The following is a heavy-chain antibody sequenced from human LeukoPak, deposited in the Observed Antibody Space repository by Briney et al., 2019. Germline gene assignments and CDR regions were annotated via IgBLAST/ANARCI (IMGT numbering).Heavy chain of an antibody. J-gene: IGHJ5*02. CDR3: ARGGYYGSGNDFRFDP. Sequence: SETLSLTCSVSGGSIRSSDDYWGFVRQTPGKGLEWMGSIYYTGSSHYNPSLKSRATISVDTSKNQFSLKLTSVTAADTAVYYCARGGYYGSGNDFRFDPWGQGTLVTVSS. D-gene: IGHD3-10*01. CDR2: IYYTGSS. CDR1: GGSIRSSDDY. V-gene: IGHV4-39*07.